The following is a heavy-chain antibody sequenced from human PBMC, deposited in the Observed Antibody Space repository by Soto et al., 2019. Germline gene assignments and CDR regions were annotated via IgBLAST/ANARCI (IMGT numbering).Heavy chain of an antibody. CDR1: GFTFNNYW. V-gene: IGHV3-33*08. D-gene: IGHD2-2*01. CDR2: IWYDGSNK. Sequence: GGSLRLSCASSGFTFNNYWMGWVRQAPGKGLEWVAVIWYDGSNKYYAASVKGRFTISRDNSQNTLYLQMNSLRAEDTAVYYCVRGACSSTSCYDFWGQRTVVTVSS. J-gene: IGHJ4*02. CDR3: VRGACSSTSCYDF.